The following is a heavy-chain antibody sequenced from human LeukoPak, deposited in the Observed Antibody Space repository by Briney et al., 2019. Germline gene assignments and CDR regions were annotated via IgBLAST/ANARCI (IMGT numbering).Heavy chain of an antibody. D-gene: IGHD3-3*01. J-gene: IGHJ6*03. Sequence: GGSLRLSCAASGFTFSSYAMHWVRQAPGKGLEWVAVISYDGSNKYYADSVNGRFTISRDNSKNTLYLQMNSLRAEDTAVYYCARNGYYDFWSGWGPYYYYHYMDVWGKGTTVTVSS. CDR3: ARNGYYDFWSGWGPYYYYHYMDV. CDR1: GFTFSSYA. V-gene: IGHV3-30*01. CDR2: ISYDGSNK.